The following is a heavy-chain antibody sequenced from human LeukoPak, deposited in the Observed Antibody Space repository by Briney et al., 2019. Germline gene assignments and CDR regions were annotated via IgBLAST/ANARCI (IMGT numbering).Heavy chain of an antibody. V-gene: IGHV3-23*01. J-gene: IGHJ4*02. D-gene: IGHD5-12*01. CDR3: GRVLDGYDLGFFDY. CDR1: GFTFSSYA. CDR2: ISGSGGST. Sequence: PGGSLRLSCAASGFTFSSYAMSWVRQAPGKGLEWVSAISGSGGSTYYADSVKGRFTISRDNSKNTLYLQMNSLRAEDTAVYYCGRVLDGYDLGFFDYWGQGTLVPVSS.